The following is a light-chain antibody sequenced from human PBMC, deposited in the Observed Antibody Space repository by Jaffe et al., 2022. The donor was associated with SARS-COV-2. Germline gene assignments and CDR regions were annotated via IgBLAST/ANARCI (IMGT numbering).Light chain of an antibody. CDR1: QNIGSNS. Sequence: EIVLTQSPGALPLSPGDRATLSCRASQNIGSNSLAWYRQKPGQAPTLLVYGTSIRATGMPDRFSGSGSGTDFTLTISRLEPEDFAVFYCQHYGSSTWTFGQGTKVEIK. CDR3: QHYGSSTWT. V-gene: IGKV3-20*01. CDR2: GTS. J-gene: IGKJ1*01.